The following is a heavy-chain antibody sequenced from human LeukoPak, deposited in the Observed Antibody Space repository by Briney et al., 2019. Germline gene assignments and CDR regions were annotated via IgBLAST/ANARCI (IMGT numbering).Heavy chain of an antibody. V-gene: IGHV3-53*01. D-gene: IGHD2-15*01. CDR3: ARGYCSSATCYSSLGY. CDR2: IYAGGNT. J-gene: IGHJ4*02. Sequence: PGGSLRLSCAASGFTISSTYMSWVRQAPGKGLEWVSIIYAGGNTYYGDSVKGRFTISRDNSKNTAYLQMNSLRADDTALYYCARGYCSSATCYSSLGYWGQGTLVTVSS. CDR1: GFTISSTY.